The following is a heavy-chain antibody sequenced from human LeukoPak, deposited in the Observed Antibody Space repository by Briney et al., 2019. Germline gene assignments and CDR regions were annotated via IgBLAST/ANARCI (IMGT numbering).Heavy chain of an antibody. CDR1: RFTFSSYE. J-gene: IGHJ6*04. V-gene: IGHV3-48*03. CDR2: ISSSGSTI. Sequence: PGGSLRLSCAASRFTFSSYEMNWVRQAPGKGLEWVSYISSSGSTIYYADSVKGRFTISRDNAKNSLYLQMNSLRAEDTAVYYCAELGITMNGGVWGKGTTVTISS. D-gene: IGHD3-10*02. CDR3: AELGITMNGGV.